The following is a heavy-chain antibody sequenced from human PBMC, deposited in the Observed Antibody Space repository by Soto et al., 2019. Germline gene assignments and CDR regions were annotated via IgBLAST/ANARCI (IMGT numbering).Heavy chain of an antibody. CDR2: IYWDDDK. Sequence: QITLKESGPTLVKPTQTLTLTCTFSGFSLTTNGVSVGWIRQPPGKALEWLALIYWDDDKRYSPSLKNRLTIAQGASENQMVLTLTNMDPADTATYFCAHRHTLTSAFDIWGQGTEVTVSS. CDR3: AHRHTLTSAFDI. CDR1: GFSLTTNGVS. D-gene: IGHD4-17*01. J-gene: IGHJ3*02. V-gene: IGHV2-5*02.